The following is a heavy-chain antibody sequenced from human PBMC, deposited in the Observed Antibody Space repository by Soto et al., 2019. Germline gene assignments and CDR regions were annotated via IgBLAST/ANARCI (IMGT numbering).Heavy chain of an antibody. CDR3: AREYTYGSNFFDC. Sequence: SETLYPPITISCGSIRSAPYYWSWIRQHPGKGLEWIGYSSHSGSTYSTPSIKSRVIVSADTSKNQLSLNLTSVTAADTAVYYCAREYTYGSNFFDCWGQGALVTVSS. CDR1: CGSIRSAPYY. CDR2: SSHSGST. D-gene: IGHD5-18*01. J-gene: IGHJ4*02. V-gene: IGHV4-31*03.